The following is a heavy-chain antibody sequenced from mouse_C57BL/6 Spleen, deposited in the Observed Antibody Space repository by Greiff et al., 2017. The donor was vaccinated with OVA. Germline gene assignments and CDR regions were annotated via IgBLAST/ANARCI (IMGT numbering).Heavy chain of an antibody. Sequence: VQLQQSGAELVKPGASVKLSCKASGYTFTSYWMQWVKQRPGQGLEWIGEIDPSDSYTNYNQKFKGKATLTVDTSSSTAYMQLSSLTSEDSAVYYCARRDYGYDGGLDYWGQGTTLTVSS. CDR3: ARRDYGYDGGLDY. CDR1: GYTFTSYW. J-gene: IGHJ2*01. D-gene: IGHD2-2*01. V-gene: IGHV1-50*01. CDR2: IDPSDSYT.